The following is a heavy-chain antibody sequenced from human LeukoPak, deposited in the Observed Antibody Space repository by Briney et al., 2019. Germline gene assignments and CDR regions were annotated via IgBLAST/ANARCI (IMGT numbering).Heavy chain of an antibody. Sequence: ASVKVSCKASGYAFSSYGFTWVRQAPGQGLERMGWINTYNGNTQYAPKLKGRVTTTTDTSTSTAYMELRSLTSDDTAVYYCARRGNWNDFDYWGQGTLVTVSS. J-gene: IGHJ4*02. D-gene: IGHD1-20*01. CDR3: ARRGNWNDFDY. CDR2: INTYNGNT. V-gene: IGHV1-18*01. CDR1: GYAFSSYG.